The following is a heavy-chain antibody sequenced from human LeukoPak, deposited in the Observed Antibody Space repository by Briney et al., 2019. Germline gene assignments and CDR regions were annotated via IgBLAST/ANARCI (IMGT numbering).Heavy chain of an antibody. D-gene: IGHD3-22*01. CDR2: INHSGST. J-gene: IGHJ6*03. Sequence: AETLSLTCTVSGGSLSSYYWSCIRQPPGKGLEWMGEINHSGSTNYNSSLKSRVTISVDTSKNQFSLKLSSVTAADTAVYYCARLVTYYYDSSGYYASSYYMDVWGKGTTVTISS. CDR1: GGSLSSYY. V-gene: IGHV4-34*01. CDR3: ARLVTYYYDSSGYYASSYYMDV.